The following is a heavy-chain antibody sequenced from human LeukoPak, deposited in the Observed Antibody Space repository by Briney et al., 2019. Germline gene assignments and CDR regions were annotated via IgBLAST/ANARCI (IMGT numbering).Heavy chain of an antibody. J-gene: IGHJ3*02. CDR3: ARVKEASAFDI. CDR1: GFTFSSYS. V-gene: IGHV3-21*01. Sequence: PGGSLRLSCAASGFTFSSYSMNWVRQAPGKGLEWVSSISSSSSYMYYADSMKGRFTISRDNAKNSLYLQMNSLRGEDTAVYYCARVKEASAFDIWGQGTMVTVSS. D-gene: IGHD5-12*01. CDR2: ISSSSSYM.